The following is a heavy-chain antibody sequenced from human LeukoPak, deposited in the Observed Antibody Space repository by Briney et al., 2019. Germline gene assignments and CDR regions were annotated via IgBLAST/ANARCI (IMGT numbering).Heavy chain of an antibody. D-gene: IGHD3-3*01. V-gene: IGHV3-30*03. CDR3: ASPPLETYYDFWSGYRFDY. CDR2: ISYDGSNK. CDR1: GFTFSSYG. Sequence: PGGSLRLSCAASGFTFSSYGMHWVRQAPGKGLEWVAVISYDGSNKYYADSVKGRFTISRDNSKNTLYLQMNSLRAEDTAVYYCASPPLETYYDFWSGYRFDYWGQGTLVTVSS. J-gene: IGHJ4*02.